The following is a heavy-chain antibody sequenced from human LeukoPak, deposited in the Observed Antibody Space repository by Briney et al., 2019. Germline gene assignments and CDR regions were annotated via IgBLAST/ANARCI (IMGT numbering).Heavy chain of an antibody. D-gene: IGHD6-13*01. Sequence: GGSLRLSCEVSGFTFTDYWMNWVRQAPGKGLEWVASIRQDGSEKTYVDSVKGRFTISRDNTKNSLSLQLNGLRAEDTAVYYCARDGTAAGLYFDLWGQGTLVTVSS. CDR3: ARDGTAAGLYFDL. CDR1: GFTFTDYW. V-gene: IGHV3-7*01. J-gene: IGHJ4*01. CDR2: IRQDGSEK.